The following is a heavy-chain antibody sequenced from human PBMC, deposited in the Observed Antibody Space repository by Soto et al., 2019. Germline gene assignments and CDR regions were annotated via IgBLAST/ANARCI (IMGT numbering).Heavy chain of an antibody. D-gene: IGHD3-3*01. CDR3: ARTPYYDFWSQNNWLDP. V-gene: IGHV1-69*13. J-gene: IGHJ5*02. CDR2: IIPIFGTA. CDR1: GGTFSSYA. Sequence: RASVKVSCKASGGTFSSYAISWVRQAPGQGLEWMGGIIPIFGTANYAQKFQGRVTITADESTSTAYMELSSLRSEDTAVYYCARTPYYDFWSQNNWLDPWGQGTLVTVYS.